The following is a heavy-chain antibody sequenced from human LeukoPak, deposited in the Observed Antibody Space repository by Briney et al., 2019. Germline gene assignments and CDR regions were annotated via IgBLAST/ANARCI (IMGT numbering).Heavy chain of an antibody. D-gene: IGHD3-22*01. CDR1: GFTLSNDG. J-gene: IGHJ4*02. Sequence: PGRSITLSCAAPGFTLSNDGTHWVRQAAGQGLEREGVISYDGSNKYYAESVKGRFTISRDNSKNTLYLQMNSLRAEDTAVYYCAKGRRVPNYYDSSGEFDYWGQGTLVTVSS. CDR3: AKGRRVPNYYDSSGEFDY. V-gene: IGHV3-30*18. CDR2: ISYDGSNK.